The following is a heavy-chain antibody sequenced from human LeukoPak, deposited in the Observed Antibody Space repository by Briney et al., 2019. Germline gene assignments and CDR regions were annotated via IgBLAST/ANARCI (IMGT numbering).Heavy chain of an antibody. J-gene: IGHJ5*02. CDR2: IIPILGIA. V-gene: IGHV1-69*04. CDR3: ARDLSGYIT. D-gene: IGHD3-22*01. Sequence: ASVKVSCKASGGTFSSYAISWVRQAPGQGLEWMERIIPILGIANYAQKFQGRVTITADKSTSTAYMELSSLRSEDTAVYYCARDLSGYITWGQGTLVTVSS. CDR1: GGTFSSYA.